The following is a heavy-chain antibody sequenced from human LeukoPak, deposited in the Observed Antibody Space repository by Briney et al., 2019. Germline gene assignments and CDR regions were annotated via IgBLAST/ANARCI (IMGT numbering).Heavy chain of an antibody. D-gene: IGHD1-1*01. J-gene: IGHJ4*02. CDR1: GGSISSSSHY. CDR3: ARIYNWNDRSTPLYFDY. V-gene: IGHV4-61*03. Sequence: SETLSLTCTVSGGSISSSSHYWGWIRQPPGKGLEWIAYIYYSWSTTYNPSVKSRVTISLDTSKNHFSLRLSSVTAADTAVYYCARIYNWNDRSTPLYFDYWGQGALVTVSS. CDR2: IYYSWST.